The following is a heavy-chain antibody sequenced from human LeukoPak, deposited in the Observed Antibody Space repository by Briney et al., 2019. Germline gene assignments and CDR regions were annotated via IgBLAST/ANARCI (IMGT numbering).Heavy chain of an antibody. Sequence: PGGSLRLSCAASGFTFSSYTMNWVRQAPGKGLEWVSYISSSSSYIYYADSVKGRFTISRDNAENSLYLQMNSLRAEDTAAYYCARGSEGYCSGGGCYYGMDVWGQGTTVTFSS. CDR3: ARGSEGYCSGGGCYYGMDV. V-gene: IGHV3-21*01. CDR1: GFTFSSYT. CDR2: ISSSSSYI. J-gene: IGHJ6*01. D-gene: IGHD2-15*01.